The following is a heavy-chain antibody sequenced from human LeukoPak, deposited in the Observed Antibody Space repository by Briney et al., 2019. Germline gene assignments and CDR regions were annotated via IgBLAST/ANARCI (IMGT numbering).Heavy chain of an antibody. Sequence: PGGSLRLSCAASGFTFSSYAMSWVRQAPGKGLEWVANIKQDGSEKYYVDSVKGRFTISRDNAKNSLYLQMNSLRAEDTAVYYCARDHGRYCSGGSCYPLDYWGQGTLVTVSS. CDR1: GFTFSSYA. D-gene: IGHD2-15*01. CDR3: ARDHGRYCSGGSCYPLDY. CDR2: IKQDGSEK. V-gene: IGHV3-7*01. J-gene: IGHJ4*02.